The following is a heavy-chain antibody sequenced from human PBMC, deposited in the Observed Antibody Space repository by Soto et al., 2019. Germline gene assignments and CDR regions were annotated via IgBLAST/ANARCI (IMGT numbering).Heavy chain of an antibody. D-gene: IGHD5-18*01. V-gene: IGHV3-30*18. CDR1: GFTFSSSG. CDR2: ISYDGSNK. J-gene: IGHJ4*02. Sequence: VQLVESGGGVVQPGRSLRLSCAASGFTFSSSGMHWFRQAPGKGLEWVAVISYDGSNKYYADSVKGRFTISRDNSKNTLYLQMNSLRAWDTAVYYCAKEVGGYSYGLYFDYWGQGTLVTVSS. CDR3: AKEVGGYSYGLYFDY.